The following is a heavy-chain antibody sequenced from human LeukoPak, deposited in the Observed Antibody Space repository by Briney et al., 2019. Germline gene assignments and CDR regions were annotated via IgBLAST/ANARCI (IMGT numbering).Heavy chain of an antibody. J-gene: IGHJ4*02. Sequence: ASVKVSCKASGGTFSSYAIRWVRQAPGQGLEWMGRIIPIFGTANYAQKFQGRVTITTDESTSTAYMELSSLRSEDTAVYYCARNSYDFWSGSFDYWGQGTLVTVSS. CDR3: ARNSYDFWSGSFDY. D-gene: IGHD3-3*01. V-gene: IGHV1-69*05. CDR2: IIPIFGTA. CDR1: GGTFSSYA.